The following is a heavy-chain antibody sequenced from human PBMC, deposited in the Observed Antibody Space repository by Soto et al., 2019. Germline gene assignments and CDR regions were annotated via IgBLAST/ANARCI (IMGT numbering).Heavy chain of an antibody. CDR3: AKDIEYDSSGYQAY. Sequence: GSLRLSYAASGFTFIRSGMQWVRQAPGKGLVVLAVIAYDGSNKYYADSVKGRFTNSKDNSKNTLYLQMNSLRAEDTAVYYCAKDIEYDSSGYQAYWGQGTLVTVSS. CDR2: IAYDGSNK. D-gene: IGHD3-22*01. CDR1: GFTFIRSG. V-gene: IGHV3-30*18. J-gene: IGHJ4*02.